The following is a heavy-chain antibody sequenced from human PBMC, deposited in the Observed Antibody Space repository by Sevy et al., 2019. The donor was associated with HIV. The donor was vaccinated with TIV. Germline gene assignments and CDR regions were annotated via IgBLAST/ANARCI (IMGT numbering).Heavy chain of an antibody. CDR2: ISDSGIDK. CDR1: GFTFSLYA. J-gene: IGHJ4*02. V-gene: IGHV3-21*01. CDR3: ARPSSGWTAGDY. D-gene: IGHD6-19*01. Sequence: GGSLRLSCAASGFTFSLYAMNWVGQAPGKGLEWVSSISDSGIDKYYADSMKGLFTISRDNAKNSLYLQINSLRVEDTAVYYCARPSSGWTAGDYWGQGTLVTVSS.